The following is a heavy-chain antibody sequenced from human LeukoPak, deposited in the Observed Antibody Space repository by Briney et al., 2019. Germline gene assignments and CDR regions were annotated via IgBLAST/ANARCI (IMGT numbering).Heavy chain of an antibody. CDR3: ARDRGYYDSSGPEADWYFDL. CDR1: GGSISSYY. CDR2: IYYSGST. V-gene: IGHV4-59*01. Sequence: SETLSLTCTVSGGSISSYYWSWIRQPPGKGLEWIGYIYYSGSTNYNPSLKSRVTISVDTSKNQFSLKLSSVTAADTAVYYCARDRGYYDSSGPEADWYFDLWGRGTLVTVSS. J-gene: IGHJ2*01. D-gene: IGHD3-22*01.